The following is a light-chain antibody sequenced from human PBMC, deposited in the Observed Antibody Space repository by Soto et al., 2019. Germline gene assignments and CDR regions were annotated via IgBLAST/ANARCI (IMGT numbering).Light chain of an antibody. J-gene: IGLJ1*01. CDR3: CSYAGSYTLYV. CDR2: DVS. V-gene: IGLV2-11*01. Sequence: QSVLTQPPSVSAAPGQKVTIACSGSSSDIGNNHVSWYQQLPGTGPKLMIYDVSKRPSGVPDRFSGSKSGNTASLTISGLQAEDEADYYCCSYAGSYTLYVFGTGTKLTVL. CDR1: SSDIGNNH.